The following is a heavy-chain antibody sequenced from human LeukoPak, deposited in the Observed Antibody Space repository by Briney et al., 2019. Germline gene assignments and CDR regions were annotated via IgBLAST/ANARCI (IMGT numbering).Heavy chain of an antibody. CDR1: EYTCTAYR. V-gene: IGHV1-2*02. CDR2: SNPNSGNT. Sequence: ASVKVSGKASEYTCTAYRMHWVRQAPGQGLEWRGWSNPNSGNTNYAQKFQGRVTLTRDTSISTAYLELRRLTSDDTAVYYCARLAAIVGKNAFDIWGQGAVVIVSS. D-gene: IGHD1-26*01. CDR3: ARLAAIVGKNAFDI. J-gene: IGHJ3*02.